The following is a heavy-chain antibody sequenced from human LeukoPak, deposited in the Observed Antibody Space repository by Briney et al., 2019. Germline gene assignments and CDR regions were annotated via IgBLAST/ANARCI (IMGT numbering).Heavy chain of an antibody. CDR3: ATVGYCSSTSCPTDY. J-gene: IGHJ4*02. Sequence: ASVKISCKVSGYTFTDYYMHWVQQAPGKGLEWMGLVDPEDGETIYAEKSQGRVTITADTSTDTAYMELSSLRSEDTAVYYCATVGYCSSTSCPTDYWGQGTLVTVSS. V-gene: IGHV1-69-2*01. CDR2: VDPEDGET. CDR1: GYTFTDYY. D-gene: IGHD2-2*01.